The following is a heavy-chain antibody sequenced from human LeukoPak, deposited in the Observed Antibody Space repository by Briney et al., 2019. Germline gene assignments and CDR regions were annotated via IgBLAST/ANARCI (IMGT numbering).Heavy chain of an antibody. D-gene: IGHD4-17*01. CDR2: IYYSGST. CDR3: ARALGTVTNDY. V-gene: IGHV4-39*07. J-gene: IGHJ4*02. CDR1: GGSISSSSYY. Sequence: SETLSLTCTVSGGSISSSSYYWGWIRQPPGKGLEWIGSIYYSGSTYYNPSLKSRVTISVDTSKNQFSLKLSSVTAADTAVYYCARALGTVTNDYWGQGTLVTVSS.